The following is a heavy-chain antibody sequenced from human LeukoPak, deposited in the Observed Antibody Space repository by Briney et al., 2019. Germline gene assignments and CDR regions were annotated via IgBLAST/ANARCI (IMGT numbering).Heavy chain of an antibody. V-gene: IGHV3-23*01. D-gene: IGHD1-26*01. Sequence: GGSLRLSCAASGXTFSSYAMTWVRQAPGKGLEWVSGVGASGTYYADSVKGRFTISRDNSKNTLYLQMNSLRAEDTAVYYCAKDHGSGSQIGWGQGTLVTVSS. CDR1: GXTFSSYA. J-gene: IGHJ4*02. CDR3: AKDHGSGSQIG. CDR2: VGASGT.